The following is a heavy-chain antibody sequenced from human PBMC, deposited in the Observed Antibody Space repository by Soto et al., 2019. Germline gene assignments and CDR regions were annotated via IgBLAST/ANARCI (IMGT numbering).Heavy chain of an antibody. CDR2: ISSSSTI. Sequence: GGSLRLSCAASGFTFSNYNMNWVRQAPGKGLEWVSYISSSSTIYYADSVKGRFTISRDNAKNSLYLQMNSLRDDDTAVYYCAREFFYDYWAQGTLVTAPQ. V-gene: IGHV3-48*02. D-gene: IGHD3-3*01. CDR1: GFTFSNYN. J-gene: IGHJ4*02. CDR3: AREFFYDY.